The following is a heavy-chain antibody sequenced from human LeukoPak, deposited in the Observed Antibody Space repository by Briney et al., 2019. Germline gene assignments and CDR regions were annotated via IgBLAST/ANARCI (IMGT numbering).Heavy chain of an antibody. J-gene: IGHJ4*02. CDR1: GGSFSGYY. CDR2: INHSGGT. D-gene: IGHD5-12*01. Sequence: SETLSLTCAVYGGSFSGYYWSWIRQPPGKGMEWIGEINHSGGTNYNPSLKSRVTISVDTSKDQFSLKLSSVTAADTAVYYCARISGPPFDYWGQGTLVTVSS. V-gene: IGHV4-34*01. CDR3: ARISGPPFDY.